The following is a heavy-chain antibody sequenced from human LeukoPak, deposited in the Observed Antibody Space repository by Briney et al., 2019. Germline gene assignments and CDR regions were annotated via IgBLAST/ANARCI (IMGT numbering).Heavy chain of an antibody. CDR2: ISYDGYNK. CDR1: GFTFSSYA. J-gene: IGHJ6*02. V-gene: IGHV3-30-3*01. Sequence: GGSLRLSCAASGFTFSSYAMHWVRQAPGKGLEWVAVISYDGYNKYYADSVKGRFTISRDNSKNTLYLQMNSLRSEDTAVYYCARAVAPIKKAYYYYGMDVWGQGTTVTVSS. CDR3: ARAVAPIKKAYYYYGMDV. D-gene: IGHD5-12*01.